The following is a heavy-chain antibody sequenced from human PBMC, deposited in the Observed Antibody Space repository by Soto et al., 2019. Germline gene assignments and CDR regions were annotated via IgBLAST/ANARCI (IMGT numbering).Heavy chain of an antibody. CDR2: INAGNGNT. CDR1: GYTFTSYA. V-gene: IGHV1-3*01. J-gene: IGHJ4*02. CDR3: ARAKSGAPLDY. D-gene: IGHD7-27*01. Sequence: ASVKVCCTASGYTFTSYAIYWVRQAPGQRLEWMGWINAGNGNTKYSQKFQGRVTITRDTSASTAYMELSSLRSEDTAVYYCARAKSGAPLDYWGQGTLVTVSS.